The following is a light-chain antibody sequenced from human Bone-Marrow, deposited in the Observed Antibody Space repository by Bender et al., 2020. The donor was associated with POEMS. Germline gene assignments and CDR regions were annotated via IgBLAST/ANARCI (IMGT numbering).Light chain of an antibody. CDR1: GLRDQH. J-gene: IGLJ2*01. CDR3: QAWDTRAAV. Sequence: HELTQPPSVSVSPGQTATITCSGDGLRDQHVSWYQQKPGQSPVLVMYQDTRRPSGVPERFSGSASRNTATLTISGAHALDEAVYYCQAWDTRAAVFGGGTKLTVL. V-gene: IGLV3-1*01. CDR2: QDT.